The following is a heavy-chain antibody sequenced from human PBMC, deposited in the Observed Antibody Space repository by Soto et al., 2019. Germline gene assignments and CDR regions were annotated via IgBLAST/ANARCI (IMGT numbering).Heavy chain of an antibody. CDR2: IIPIFGTA. CDR3: AIEAVVVTAEGLSWFDP. Sequence: QVQLVQSGAEVKKPGSSVKVSCKASGGTFSSYAISWVRQAPGQGLEWMGGIIPIFGTANYAQKFQGRVTITADESTSTAYMELSSLRSEDTAVYYCAIEAVVVTAEGLSWFDPWGQGTLVTVSS. J-gene: IGHJ5*02. CDR1: GGTFSSYA. V-gene: IGHV1-69*01. D-gene: IGHD2-21*02.